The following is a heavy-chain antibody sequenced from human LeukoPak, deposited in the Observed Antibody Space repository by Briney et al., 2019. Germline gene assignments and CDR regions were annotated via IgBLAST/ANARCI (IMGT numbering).Heavy chain of an antibody. J-gene: IGHJ6*02. V-gene: IGHV1-69*04. CDR3: ARIPDTGYCYGMDV. CDR1: GGTFSSYA. Sequence: SVKVSCKASGGTFSSYAISWVRQAPGQGLEWMGRIIPIFGIANYAQKFQGRVTITADKSTSTAYMELSSLRSEDTAVYYCARIPDTGYCYGMDVWGQGTTVTVSS. D-gene: IGHD5-18*01. CDR2: IIPIFGIA.